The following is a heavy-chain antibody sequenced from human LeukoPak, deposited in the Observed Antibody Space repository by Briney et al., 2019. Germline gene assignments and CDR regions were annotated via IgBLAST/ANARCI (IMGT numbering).Heavy chain of an antibody. CDR1: GFTFSSYW. Sequence: GGSLRLSCAASGFTFSSYWMSWVRQVPGKGLEWVANIKQHGSEEYYVDSVKGRFTISRDNAKNSVYLQMNSLRAEDTAVYYCARRSTSWDYFDYWGQGILVTVSS. J-gene: IGHJ4*02. CDR2: IKQHGSEE. CDR3: ARRSTSWDYFDY. D-gene: IGHD6-6*01. V-gene: IGHV3-7*01.